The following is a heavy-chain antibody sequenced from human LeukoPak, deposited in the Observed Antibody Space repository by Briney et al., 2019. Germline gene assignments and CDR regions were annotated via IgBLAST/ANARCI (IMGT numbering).Heavy chain of an antibody. CDR1: GYTFNGYY. Sequence: GASVKVSCKSSGYTFNGYYMHWVRQAPGQGREWMGWINTNNGGTKYAQNFQGRVTMTRDTSISTAYMELDRLRFDDTAVYYCARDSGEVPDYWGQGTLVTVSS. J-gene: IGHJ4*02. CDR2: INTNNGGT. V-gene: IGHV1-2*02. CDR3: ARDSGEVPDY. D-gene: IGHD3-10*01.